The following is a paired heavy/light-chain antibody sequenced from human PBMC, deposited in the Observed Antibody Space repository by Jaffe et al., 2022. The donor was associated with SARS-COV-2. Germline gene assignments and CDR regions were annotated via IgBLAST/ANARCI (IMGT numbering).Light chain of an antibody. CDR2: AAS. V-gene: IGKV1-6*01. CDR3: LQDNTYPWT. CDR1: QGIRND. J-gene: IGKJ1*01. Sequence: AIQMTQSPSSLSASVGDRVTITCRASQGIRNDLGWYQLKPGKAPKLLIYAASSLQSGVPSRFSGSGSGTDFTLTISSLQPEDFATYYCLQDNTYPWTFGQGTKVEIK.
Heavy chain of an antibody. D-gene: IGHD3-10*01. J-gene: IGHJ4*02. CDR3: AKGNWYRGAGSFDY. Sequence: EVQLVESGGGLVQPGRSLRLSCAASGFTFDDYGMHWVRQTPGEGLEWVSTISWDSGSIGYADSVKGRFTISRDNAKNSLYLQMNSLRPEDTALYYCAKGNWYRGAGSFDYWGQGTPVTVSS. CDR1: GFTFDDYG. CDR2: ISWDSGSI. V-gene: IGHV3-9*01.